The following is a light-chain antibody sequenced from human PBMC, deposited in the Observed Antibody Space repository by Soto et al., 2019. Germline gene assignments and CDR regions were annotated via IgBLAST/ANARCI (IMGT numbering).Light chain of an antibody. CDR2: EVS. CDR3: SSYTGSATGV. CDR1: SSDVGGYNY. J-gene: IGLJ3*02. V-gene: IGLV2-14*01. Sequence: QSVLTQPASVSGSPGQSITISCTGTSSDVGGYNYVSWYQQHPGKAPKLMVYEVSNRPSGVSNRFSGFKSGNTASLTISGLQTEDEADYYCSSYTGSATGVFGGGTKLTVL.